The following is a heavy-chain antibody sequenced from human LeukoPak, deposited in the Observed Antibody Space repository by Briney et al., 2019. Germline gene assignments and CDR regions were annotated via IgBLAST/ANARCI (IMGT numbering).Heavy chain of an antibody. V-gene: IGHV4-59*01. CDR1: GGSISSYY. D-gene: IGHD4-17*01. CDR3: ARLDSGDYFFDY. Sequence: SETLSLTCTVSGGSISSYYWSWIRQPPGKGLEWIGYIYYSGSTNYNPSLKSRVTISVDTSKNQFSLKLSSVTAADTAVYYCARLDSGDYFFDYWGQGSLVTVSS. CDR2: IYYSGST. J-gene: IGHJ4*02.